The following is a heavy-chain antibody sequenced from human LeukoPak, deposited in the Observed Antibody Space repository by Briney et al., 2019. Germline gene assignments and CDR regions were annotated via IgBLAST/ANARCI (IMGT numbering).Heavy chain of an antibody. Sequence: SETLSLTCTVSGGSISSYYWSWIRQPPGKGLEWIGYISTSGSTNYNPSLKSRVTISVDTSKNQFSLKLSSVTAADTAVYYCARQIVVIPSTMGYVEYSWFDPWGQGTLVTVSS. J-gene: IGHJ5*02. CDR3: ARQIVVIPSTMGYVEYSWFDP. CDR1: GGSISSYY. V-gene: IGHV4-4*09. D-gene: IGHD2-2*01. CDR2: ISTSGST.